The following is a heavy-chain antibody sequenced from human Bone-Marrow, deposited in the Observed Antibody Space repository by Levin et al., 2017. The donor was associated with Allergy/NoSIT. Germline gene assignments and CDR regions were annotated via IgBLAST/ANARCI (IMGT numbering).Heavy chain of an antibody. CDR1: GDTSITHS. J-gene: IGHJ6*02. D-gene: IGHD1-1*01. V-gene: IGHV1-69*06. CDR2: IIPSFGTA. CDR3: ARKSVDWNDGVLDYHYQGMDV. Sequence: AASVKVSCKASGDTSITHSISWVRQAPGQGFEWMGGIIPSFGTADYAQKFQGRVTITADKSTNAAYMELNSLTSEDTAVYYCARKSVDWNDGVLDYHYQGMDVWGQGTTVTVSS.